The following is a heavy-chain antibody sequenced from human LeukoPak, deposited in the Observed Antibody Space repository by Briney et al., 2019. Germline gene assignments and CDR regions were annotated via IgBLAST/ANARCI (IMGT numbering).Heavy chain of an antibody. CDR3: ARARYCGGDCYFDY. Sequence: SETLSLTCTVSGGSISNYYWNWIRQPPGKGLEWIGDIYYSGGTNYNPYLKSRDTTSVDTSKNQFSPQVSSVTAANTADYYCARARYCGGDCYFDYWGQGTLVTVSS. D-gene: IGHD2-21*02. CDR1: GGSISNYY. J-gene: IGHJ4*02. CDR2: IYYSGGT. V-gene: IGHV4-59*01.